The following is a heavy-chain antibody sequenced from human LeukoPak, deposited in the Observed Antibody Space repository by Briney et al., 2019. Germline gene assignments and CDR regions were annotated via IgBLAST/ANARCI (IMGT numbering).Heavy chain of an antibody. CDR1: GGSISSGDYY. CDR3: ARADAYCSSTSCYFRFDP. V-gene: IGHV4-30-4*08. J-gene: IGHJ5*02. CDR2: IYYSGST. D-gene: IGHD2-2*01. Sequence: SETLSLTCTVSGGSISSGDYYWSWIRQPPGKGLEWIGYIYYSGSTYYNPSLESRVTISVDTSKNQFSLKLSSVTAADTAVYYCARADAYCSSTSCYFRFDPWGQGTLVTVSS.